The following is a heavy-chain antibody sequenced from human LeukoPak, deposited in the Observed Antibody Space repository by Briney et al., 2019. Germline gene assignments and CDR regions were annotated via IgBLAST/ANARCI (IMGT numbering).Heavy chain of an antibody. CDR3: AKAGGGYYDSSGYLDY. D-gene: IGHD3-22*01. CDR1: GFTFDDYA. Sequence: GGSLRLSCAASGFTFDDYAMHWVRQAPGKGLEWVSGISWNSGSIGYADSVKGRFTISRDNAENSLYLQMNSLRAEDTALYYCAKAGGGYYDSSGYLDYWGQGTLVTVSS. V-gene: IGHV3-9*01. J-gene: IGHJ4*02. CDR2: ISWNSGSI.